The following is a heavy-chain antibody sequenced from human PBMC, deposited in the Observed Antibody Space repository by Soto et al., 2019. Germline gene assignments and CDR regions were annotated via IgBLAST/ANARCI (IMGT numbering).Heavy chain of an antibody. CDR1: GGSISSGGYY. CDR3: ARVCGGDCHYGMDV. Sequence: QVQLQESGPGLVKPSQTLSLTCTVSGGSISSGGYYWTWIRQHPGKGLEWSGYIYYSGSTYYNPSLKSRVTISVDTSKNQFSLKLSSVTAADTAVYYCARVCGGDCHYGMDVWGQGTTVTVSS. CDR2: IYYSGST. D-gene: IGHD2-21*02. V-gene: IGHV4-31*03. J-gene: IGHJ6*02.